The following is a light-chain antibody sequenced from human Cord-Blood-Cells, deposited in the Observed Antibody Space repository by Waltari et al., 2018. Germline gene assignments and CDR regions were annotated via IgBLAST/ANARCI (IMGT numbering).Light chain of an antibody. CDR3: SSYTSSSTYV. J-gene: IGLJ1*01. V-gene: IGLV2-14*01. CDR1: SSDFGGYNY. CDR2: DVS. Sequence: QSALTQPASVSGSPGQSITISCTGTSSDFGGYNYVPWYQQHPGKAPKHMIYDVSKRPSVVSNRFSGSKSGNTASLTISGLQAEDEADYYCSSYTSSSTYVFGTGTKVTVL.